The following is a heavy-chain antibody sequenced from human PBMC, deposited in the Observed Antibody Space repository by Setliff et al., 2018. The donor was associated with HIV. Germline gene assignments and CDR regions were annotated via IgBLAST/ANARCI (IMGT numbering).Heavy chain of an antibody. Sequence: GASVKVSCKASGGTFNNYAISWVRQTPGQGLEWMGGIIPIFGTANYAQKFQGRVTITADESTSTAYMELSSLRSEDTAVYYCARGYDYLYYGMDVWGQGTTVTVSS. CDR2: IIPIFGTA. J-gene: IGHJ6*02. D-gene: IGHD1-1*01. V-gene: IGHV1-69*13. CDR1: GGTFNNYA. CDR3: ARGYDYLYYGMDV.